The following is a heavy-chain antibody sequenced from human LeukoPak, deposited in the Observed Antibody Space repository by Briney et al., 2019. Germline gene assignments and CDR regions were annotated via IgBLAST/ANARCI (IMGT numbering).Heavy chain of an antibody. Sequence: PGGSLRLSCAASGFTFSSYGMHWVREAPGKGLEWVAFIRYDGSNKYYADSVKCRFTISRDNSKNTLYLQMNSLRAEDTAVYYCAKDPMIAVAGTFGFKNRNYYYYGMDVWGQGTTVTVSS. CDR3: AKDPMIAVAGTFGFKNRNYYYYGMDV. D-gene: IGHD6-19*01. J-gene: IGHJ6*02. CDR1: GFTFSSYG. V-gene: IGHV3-30*02. CDR2: IRYDGSNK.